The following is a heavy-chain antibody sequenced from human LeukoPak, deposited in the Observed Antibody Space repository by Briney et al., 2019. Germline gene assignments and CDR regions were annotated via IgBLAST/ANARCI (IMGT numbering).Heavy chain of an antibody. V-gene: IGHV4-34*01. CDR2: IYHSGST. Sequence: SETLSLTCAVYGGSFNDYYWTWIRQPPGKGLEWIGYIYHSGSTYYNPSLKSRVTISVDRSKNQFSLKLSSVTAADTAVYYCARDHYGDYGGYFDYWGQGTLVTVSS. CDR3: ARDHYGDYGGYFDY. CDR1: GGSFNDYY. J-gene: IGHJ4*02. D-gene: IGHD4-17*01.